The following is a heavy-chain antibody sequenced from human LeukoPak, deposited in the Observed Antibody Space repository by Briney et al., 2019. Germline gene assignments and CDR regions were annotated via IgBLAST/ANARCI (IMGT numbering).Heavy chain of an antibody. CDR3: ARGTYYYGSGVSGYFDY. V-gene: IGHV4-59*01. CDR1: KGSISSYY. D-gene: IGHD3-10*01. CDR2: IYYSGST. Sequence: SETLSLTCNVSKGSISSYYWSWIRQPPGKGLEWIGYIYYSGSTNYNPSLKSRVTVSVDTSKNQFSLKLSSVTAADTAVYYCARGTYYYGSGVSGYFDYWGQGTLVTVSS. J-gene: IGHJ4*02.